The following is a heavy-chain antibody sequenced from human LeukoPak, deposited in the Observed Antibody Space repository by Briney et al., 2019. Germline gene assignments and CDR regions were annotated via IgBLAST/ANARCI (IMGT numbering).Heavy chain of an antibody. CDR3: TRDSGSGYYPDY. CDR1: GYTFTSYY. V-gene: IGHV1-46*01. J-gene: IGHJ4*02. CDR2: INPSGGST. Sequence: ASVKVSCKASGYTFTSYYMHWVRQAPGQGLEWMGIINPSGGSTSYAQKFQGRVTVTRDTSTSTVYMELSSLRSEDTAVYYCTRDSGSGYYPDYWGQGTLVTVSS. D-gene: IGHD3-3*01.